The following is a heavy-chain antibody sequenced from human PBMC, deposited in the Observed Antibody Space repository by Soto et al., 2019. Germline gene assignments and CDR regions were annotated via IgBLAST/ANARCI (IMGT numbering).Heavy chain of an antibody. V-gene: IGHV3-15*01. CDR1: GFTFSNAW. CDR2: IKSKTDGGTT. Sequence: GSLRLSCAASGFTFSNAWMSWVRQAPGKGLEWVGRIKSKTDGGTTDYAAPVKGRFTISRDDSKNTLYLQMNSPKTEDTAVYYCTRFMITFGGASFDYWGQGTLVTVSS. D-gene: IGHD3-16*01. J-gene: IGHJ4*02. CDR3: TRFMITFGGASFDY.